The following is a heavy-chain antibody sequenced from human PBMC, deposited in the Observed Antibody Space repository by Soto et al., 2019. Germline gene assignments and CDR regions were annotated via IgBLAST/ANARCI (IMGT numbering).Heavy chain of an antibody. CDR2: LYDVDGS. V-gene: IGHV3-53*01. Sequence: DVQLVESGGGLIQPGESLRLSCAAFGLTISGKKYVAWVRQAPGKGLEWVSGLYDVDGSFYADSVRGRFTTSSDSSKTTVYLQMHHLRPDDTAVYYCAAWHEREHAYDVWGQGTTVTVSS. J-gene: IGHJ3*01. CDR1: GLTISGKKY. D-gene: IGHD1-1*01. CDR3: AAWHEREHAYDV.